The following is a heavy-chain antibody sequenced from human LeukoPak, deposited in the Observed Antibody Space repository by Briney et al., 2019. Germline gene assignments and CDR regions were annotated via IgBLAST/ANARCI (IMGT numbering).Heavy chain of an antibody. Sequence: ASVKVSCKVSGCTLTELSMHWVRQAPGKGLEWMGGFDPEDGETIYAQKFQGRVTMTEDTSTDTAYMELRSLRSDDTAVYYCARDAGDPIAAAGIDYWGQGTLVTVSS. V-gene: IGHV1-24*01. CDR3: ARDAGDPIAAAGIDY. J-gene: IGHJ4*02. D-gene: IGHD6-13*01. CDR2: FDPEDGET. CDR1: GCTLTELS.